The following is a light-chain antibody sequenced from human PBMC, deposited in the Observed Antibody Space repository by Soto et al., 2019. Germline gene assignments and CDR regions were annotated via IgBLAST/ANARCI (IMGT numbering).Light chain of an antibody. V-gene: IGKV3-15*01. Sequence: IVMTQSPSTLSGAAGSRSTLSCRASQSDSSNLAWYQQKPGQAPRLLIYGASTRATGIPARFSGSGSGTEFTLTISSLKSEDFAVYYCQQYNNWPMTFGQGTRLEI. CDR1: QSDSSN. CDR3: QQYNNWPMT. CDR2: GAS. J-gene: IGKJ5*01.